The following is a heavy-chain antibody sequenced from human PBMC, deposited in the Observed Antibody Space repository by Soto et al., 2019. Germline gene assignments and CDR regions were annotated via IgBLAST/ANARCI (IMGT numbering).Heavy chain of an antibody. J-gene: IGHJ4*02. CDR2: ISAYNGNT. D-gene: IGHD6-13*01. CDR3: ARHLGGHSSSWPFDY. Sequence: ASVKVSCKASGYTFTSYGISWVRQAPGQGLEWMGWISAYNGNTNYAQKLQGRVTMTTDTSTSTAYMELRSLRSDDTAVYYCARHLGGHSSSWPFDYWGQGTLVTVSS. V-gene: IGHV1-18*01. CDR1: GYTFTSYG.